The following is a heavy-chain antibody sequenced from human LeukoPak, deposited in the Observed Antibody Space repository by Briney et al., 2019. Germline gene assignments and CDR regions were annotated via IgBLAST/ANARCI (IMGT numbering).Heavy chain of an antibody. J-gene: IGHJ5*02. CDR1: GYSISSGYY. Sequence: PSETLSLTCTVSGYSISSGYYWGWIRQPPGKGLEWIGSIYHSGSTYYNPSLKSRVTISVDTSKNQFSLKLSSVTAADTAVYYCARESFHDYSNYWFDPWGQGTLVTVSS. D-gene: IGHD4-11*01. CDR3: ARESFHDYSNYWFDP. V-gene: IGHV4-38-2*02. CDR2: IYHSGST.